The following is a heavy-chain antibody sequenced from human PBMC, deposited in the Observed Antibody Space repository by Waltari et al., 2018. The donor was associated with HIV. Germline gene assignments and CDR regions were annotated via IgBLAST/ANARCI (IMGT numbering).Heavy chain of an antibody. D-gene: IGHD3-22*01. V-gene: IGHV4-39*07. CDR1: GGSISSSSYY. CDR2: IYYSGST. CDR3: ARITRVTMIVVVITSGDAFDI. J-gene: IGHJ3*02. Sequence: QLQLQESGPGLVKPSETLSLTCTVSGGSISSSSYYWGWIRQPPGKGLEWIGSIYYSGSTYYNPSLKSRVTISVDTSKNQFSLKLSSVTAADTAVYDCARITRVTMIVVVITSGDAFDIWGQGTMVTVSS.